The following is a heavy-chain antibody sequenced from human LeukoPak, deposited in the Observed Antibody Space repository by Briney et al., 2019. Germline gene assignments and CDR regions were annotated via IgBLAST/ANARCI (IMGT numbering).Heavy chain of an antibody. CDR1: GGSFSAYY. J-gene: IGHJ4*02. D-gene: IGHD3-22*01. CDR2: INHSGST. Sequence: TSETLSLTCAVYGGSFSAYYWSWIRQPPGKGLEWIGEINHSGSTNYDPSLKSRVAISVDTSRNQFSLRLSSVTAADTAVYYCARGQRITMTDWGQGTLVTVSS. V-gene: IGHV4-34*01. CDR3: ARGQRITMTD.